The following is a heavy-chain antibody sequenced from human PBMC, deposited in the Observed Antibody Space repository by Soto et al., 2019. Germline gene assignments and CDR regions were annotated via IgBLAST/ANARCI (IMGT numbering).Heavy chain of an antibody. CDR1: GFTVSNNY. J-gene: IGHJ4*02. CDR2: IYSGGST. Sequence: SLRLSCVVSGFTVSNNYMSWVRQAPGKGLEWVSVIYSGGSTSYINSVKGRFTISRDNSKNTVYLQMNSLRAEDTAVYYCARPDTVRGVSYWGQGTLVTVSS. D-gene: IGHD3-10*01. CDR3: ARPDTVRGVSY. V-gene: IGHV3-66*01.